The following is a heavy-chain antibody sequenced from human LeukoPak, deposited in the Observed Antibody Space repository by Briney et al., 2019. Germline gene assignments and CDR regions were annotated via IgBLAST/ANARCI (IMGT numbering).Heavy chain of an antibody. Sequence: GGSLRLSCAASGFTFSDYYMTWIRQAPGKGLEWVSYIGSSGSSIYHADSVKGRFTISRDNAKNSLNLEMNSLRAEDTAVYYCAREGRAIAFDIWGQGTMVTVSS. J-gene: IGHJ3*02. CDR2: IGSSGSSI. CDR3: AREGRAIAFDI. D-gene: IGHD3-10*01. CDR1: GFTFSDYY. V-gene: IGHV3-11*04.